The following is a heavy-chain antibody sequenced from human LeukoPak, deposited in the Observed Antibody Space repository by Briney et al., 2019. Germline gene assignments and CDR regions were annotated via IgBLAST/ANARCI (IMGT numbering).Heavy chain of an antibody. CDR3: ARSSHSLVRGVFNWFDP. J-gene: IGHJ5*02. D-gene: IGHD3-10*01. CDR2: ISAYTGNT. Sequence: GASVSVSCKAFGYTFNSYGIGWVRQAPGQGLEWMEWISAYTGNTDYAQKLQGRVTMTTDTSTSTAYMELRSLTSDDTAVYYCARSSHSLVRGVFNWFDPWGQGTLVTVSS. V-gene: IGHV1-18*01. CDR1: GYTFNSYG.